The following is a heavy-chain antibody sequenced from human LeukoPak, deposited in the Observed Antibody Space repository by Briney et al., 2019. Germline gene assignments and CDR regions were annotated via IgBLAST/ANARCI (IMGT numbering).Heavy chain of an antibody. J-gene: IGHJ3*02. CDR3: ATDRSTTVTSLYAFDI. V-gene: IGHV1-18*01. CDR2: ISGYNGNT. D-gene: IGHD4-17*01. Sequence: ASVKVSCKASGYRFTTYGISWVRQAPGQGLEWMGWISGYNGNTNYAQNLQGRVTMTTDTSTRTACMELRSLRSDDTAVYYCATDRSTTVTSLYAFDIWGQGTMVTVSS. CDR1: GYRFTTYG.